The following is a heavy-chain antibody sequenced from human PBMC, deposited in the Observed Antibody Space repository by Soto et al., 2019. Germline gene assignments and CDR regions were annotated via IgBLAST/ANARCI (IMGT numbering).Heavy chain of an antibody. CDR1: GGSFSGYY. V-gene: IGHV4-34*01. CDR3: ARGRPKGYCSGGSCPWPFDY. D-gene: IGHD2-15*01. CDR2: INHSGST. J-gene: IGHJ4*02. Sequence: QVQLQQWGAGLLKPSETLSLTCAVYGGSFSGYYWSWIRQPPGKGLEWIGEINHSGSTNYNPSLKSRVTISVDTSKIQFSLKLSSVTAADTAVYYCARGRPKGYCSGGSCPWPFDYWGQGTLVTVSS.